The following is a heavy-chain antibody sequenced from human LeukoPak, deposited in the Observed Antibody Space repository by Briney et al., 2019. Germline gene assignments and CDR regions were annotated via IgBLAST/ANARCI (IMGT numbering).Heavy chain of an antibody. Sequence: SETLSPTCTVSGRSISSSSYYWGWIRQPPGKGLEWIGRIYYSESTYYNPSLKSRVTISVDTSKNQFSLKLSSVTAADTAVYYCARRSSYYDSSGYYPFDDWGQGTLVTVSS. D-gene: IGHD3-22*01. CDR1: GRSISSSSYY. V-gene: IGHV4-39*01. CDR2: IYYSEST. CDR3: ARRSSYYDSSGYYPFDD. J-gene: IGHJ4*02.